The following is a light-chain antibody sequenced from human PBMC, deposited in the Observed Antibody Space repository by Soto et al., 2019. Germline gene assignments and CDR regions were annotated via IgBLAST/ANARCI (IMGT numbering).Light chain of an antibody. V-gene: IGLV2-23*01. CDR3: CSYAGGGLSLWV. CDR1: SSDVGSYNL. J-gene: IGLJ3*02. CDR2: EGT. Sequence: QSALTQPASVSGSPGQSITISCTGNSSDVGSYNLVSWYQQYPDKAPKLIIYEGTKRPSGISNRFSGSKSGNTASLTISGLQAEDEAHYHCCSYAGGGLSLWVFGGGTQLTVL.